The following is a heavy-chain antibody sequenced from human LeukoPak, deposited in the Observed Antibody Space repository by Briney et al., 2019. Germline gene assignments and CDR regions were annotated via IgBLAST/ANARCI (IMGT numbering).Heavy chain of an antibody. D-gene: IGHD3-10*01. CDR1: GFTFSSYA. CDR3: TTAPTLWFGDFDY. Sequence: GGSLRLSCAASGFTFSSYAMSWVRQAPGKGLEWVGRIKSKTDGGTTDYAAPVKGRFTISRDDSKNTLYLQMNSLKTEDTAVYYCTTAPTLWFGDFDYWGQGTLVTVSS. CDR2: IKSKTDGGTT. V-gene: IGHV3-15*01. J-gene: IGHJ4*02.